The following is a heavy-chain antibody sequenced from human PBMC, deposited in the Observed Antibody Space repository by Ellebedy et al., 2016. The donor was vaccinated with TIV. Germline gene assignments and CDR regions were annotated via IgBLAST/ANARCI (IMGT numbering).Heavy chain of an antibody. CDR3: ARDLSASNDNPI. V-gene: IGHV3-21*01. J-gene: IGHJ3*02. Sequence: PGGSLRLSCVASGFTFSDYSMNWVRQAPGKGLEWVSFISGGGNDIHNADSVKGRFTISRDNARNSLYLQMNSLRADDTAVYYCARDLSASNDNPIWGQGTKVTVSS. D-gene: IGHD1-14*01. CDR2: ISGGGNDI. CDR1: GFTFSDYS.